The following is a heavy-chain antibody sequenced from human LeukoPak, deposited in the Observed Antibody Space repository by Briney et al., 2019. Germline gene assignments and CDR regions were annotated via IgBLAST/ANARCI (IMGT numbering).Heavy chain of an antibody. Sequence: GRSLRLSCAASGFTFTGYAMHWVRQAPGEGLEWVAVISYDGSNKYYADSVKGRFTVFRDNSKNTLYLQMNSLRAEDTAVYYCARDLGEVAYCSGGTCPFDYWGQGTLVTVSS. CDR3: ARDLGEVAYCSGGTCPFDY. CDR1: GFTFTGYA. V-gene: IGHV3-30-3*01. CDR2: ISYDGSNK. D-gene: IGHD2-15*01. J-gene: IGHJ4*02.